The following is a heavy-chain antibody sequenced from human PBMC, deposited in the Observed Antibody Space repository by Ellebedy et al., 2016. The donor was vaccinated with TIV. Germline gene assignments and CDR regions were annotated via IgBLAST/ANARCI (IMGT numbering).Heavy chain of an antibody. CDR2: IYYSGST. CDR3: ARQSEYDILTGYYFWVGYFDY. V-gene: IGHV4-59*01. D-gene: IGHD3-9*01. CDR1: GGSISSYY. Sequence: MPGGSLRLSCTVSGGSISSYYWSWIRQPPGKGLEWIGYIYYSGSTNYNPSLKSRVTISVDTSKNQFSLKLSSVTAADTAVYYCARQSEYDILTGYYFWVGYFDYWGQGTLVTVSS. J-gene: IGHJ4*02.